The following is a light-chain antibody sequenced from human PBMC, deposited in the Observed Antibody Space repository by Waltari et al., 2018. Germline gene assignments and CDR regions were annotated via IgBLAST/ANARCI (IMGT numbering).Light chain of an antibody. CDR3: QQYGSSIMYT. CDR2: GAS. Sequence: IVLTQSPGTLALAPGERAALSCRASQSLTKKYLPWYQQKAGQAPRHLIYGASSRAAGIPDRFSSSGSGTDFTLTISRLEPEDFGVYYCQQYGSSIMYTFGQGTKLEIK. CDR1: QSLTKKY. J-gene: IGKJ2*01. V-gene: IGKV3-20*01.